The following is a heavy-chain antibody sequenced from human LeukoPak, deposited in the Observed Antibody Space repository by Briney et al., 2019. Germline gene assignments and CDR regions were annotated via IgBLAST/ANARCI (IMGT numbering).Heavy chain of an antibody. CDR1: GGSFSGYY. V-gene: IGHV4-34*01. CDR3: ARHYGP. D-gene: IGHD3-16*01. CDR2: INHSGRT. Sequence: SETLSLTCAVYGGSFSGYYWSSIRQPPGKGLEWIGEINHSGRTNYNPSLRSRVTISVDTSTNQFSLQLNSVTAADTAVYYCARHYGPWGQGTLVTVSS. J-gene: IGHJ5*02.